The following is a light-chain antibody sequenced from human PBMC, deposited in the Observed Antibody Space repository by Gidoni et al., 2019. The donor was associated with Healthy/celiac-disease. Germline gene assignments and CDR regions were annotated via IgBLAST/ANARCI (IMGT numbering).Light chain of an antibody. Sequence: DIQMTQSPSSLSASVGDRVTITCQASQVISYYLNWYQQQPGKAPTLLIYDSANLETGVPSRFSGRGSVTDCTFNISSLQPEDIATYYCQQSLTFGGGTKVEIK. CDR2: DSA. CDR1: QVISYY. J-gene: IGKJ4*01. V-gene: IGKV1-33*01. CDR3: QQSLT.